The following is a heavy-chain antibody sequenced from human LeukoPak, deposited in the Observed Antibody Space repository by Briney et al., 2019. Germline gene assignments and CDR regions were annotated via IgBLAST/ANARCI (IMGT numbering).Heavy chain of an antibody. D-gene: IGHD4-11*01. J-gene: IGHJ6*03. CDR2: IYTSGST. CDR1: GGSISSYY. V-gene: IGHV4-4*07. CDR3: ARGHPYSNDRYYYYFMDV. Sequence: SETLSLTCTVSGGSISSYYWSWIRQPAGKGLEWIGRIYTSGSTNYNPSLKSRLTTSVDTPKNQFSLKLSFVTAADTGVYYCARGHPYSNDRYYYYFMDVWGKGTTVTVSS.